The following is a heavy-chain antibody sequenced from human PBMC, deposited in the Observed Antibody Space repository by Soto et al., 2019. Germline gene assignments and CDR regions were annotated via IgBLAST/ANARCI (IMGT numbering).Heavy chain of an antibody. Sequence: GGSMRLSCAASGFTFSSYGMHWVRQAPGKGLEWVAVISYDGSNKYYADTVKGRFTISRDNSKNTLYLQMNSLRAEDTAVYYCAKDYYDFWSGYYRYPPFDYWGQGTLVTVSS. J-gene: IGHJ4*02. CDR1: GFTFSSYG. CDR3: AKDYYDFWSGYYRYPPFDY. V-gene: IGHV3-30*18. CDR2: ISYDGSNK. D-gene: IGHD3-3*01.